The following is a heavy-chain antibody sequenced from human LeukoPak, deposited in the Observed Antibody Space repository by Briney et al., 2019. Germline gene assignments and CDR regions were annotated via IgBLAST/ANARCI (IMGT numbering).Heavy chain of an antibody. CDR1: GGSISSSSYY. Sequence: SETLSPTCTVSGGSISSSSYYWGWIRQPPGKGLEWIGSIYYSGSTYYNPSLKSRVTISVDTSKNQFSLKLSSVTAADTAVYYCAGIAVAGTSLADWGQGTLVTVSS. V-gene: IGHV4-39*01. CDR2: IYYSGST. J-gene: IGHJ4*02. CDR3: AGIAVAGTSLAD. D-gene: IGHD6-19*01.